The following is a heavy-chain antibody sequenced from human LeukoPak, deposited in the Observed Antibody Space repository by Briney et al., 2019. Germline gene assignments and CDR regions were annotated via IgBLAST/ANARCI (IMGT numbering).Heavy chain of an antibody. Sequence: ASVKVSCKASGYTFTGYYMHWVRQAPGQGLEWMGWISAYNGNTNYAQKLQGRVTMTTDTSTSTAYMELRSLRSDDTAVYYCARSRDGYNWDPYYFDYWGQGTLVTVSS. CDR1: GYTFTGYY. CDR2: ISAYNGNT. D-gene: IGHD5-24*01. J-gene: IGHJ4*02. CDR3: ARSRDGYNWDPYYFDY. V-gene: IGHV1-18*04.